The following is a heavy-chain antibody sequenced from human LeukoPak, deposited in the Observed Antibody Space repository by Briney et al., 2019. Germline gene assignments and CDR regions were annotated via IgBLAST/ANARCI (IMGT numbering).Heavy chain of an antibody. V-gene: IGHV1-18*01. CDR3: ARDYYDSSGYPIDY. CDR1: GYTFTSYG. J-gene: IGHJ4*02. Sequence: ASVKVSCKASGYTFTSYGISWVRQAPGQGLEWMGWISAHNGNTNYAQKLQGRVTMTTDTSTSTAYMELRSLRSDDTAMYYCARDYYDSSGYPIDYWGQGTLVTVSS. D-gene: IGHD3-22*01. CDR2: ISAHNGNT.